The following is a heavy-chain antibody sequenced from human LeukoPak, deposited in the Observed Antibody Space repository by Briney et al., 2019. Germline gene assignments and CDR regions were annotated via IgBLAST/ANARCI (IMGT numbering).Heavy chain of an antibody. CDR1: GYTFSSYD. CDR3: TRGLRREQQLLRAFDD. CDR2: MNPNSGNT. Sequence: ASVKVSCKSSGYTFSSYDINWVRQATGQGLEWMGWMNPNSGNTGYAQKFQGRVSMTSNTSISTAYMELSSLRSEDTAVYYCTRGLRREQQLLRAFDDWGQGTLVTVSS. J-gene: IGHJ4*02. V-gene: IGHV1-8*01. D-gene: IGHD6-13*01.